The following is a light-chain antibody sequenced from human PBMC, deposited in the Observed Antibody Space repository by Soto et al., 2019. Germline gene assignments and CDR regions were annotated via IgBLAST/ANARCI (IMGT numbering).Light chain of an antibody. CDR3: QQYGSWT. CDR2: GTS. J-gene: IGKJ1*01. CDR1: QTISTNN. V-gene: IGKV3-20*01. Sequence: ESVLTQSPGTLSVSPGERATLSCRASQTISTNNLAWYQQRPGQAPSLLIYGTSSSATGIPDRFSGSGSGTDFTLTISSLEPEDSAISYCQQYGSWTFGQGNKVEIK.